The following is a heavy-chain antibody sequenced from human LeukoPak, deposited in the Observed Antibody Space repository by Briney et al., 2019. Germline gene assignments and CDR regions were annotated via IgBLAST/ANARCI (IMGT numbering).Heavy chain of an antibody. CDR2: ISSSSNYK. CDR3: ARDSSGWDFDY. J-gene: IGHJ4*02. CDR1: GFTFSTYT. V-gene: IGHV3-21*01. Sequence: GGSLRLSCAASGFTFSTYTMSWVRQAPGKGLEWVSSISSSSNYKYYADSVRGRFTISRDNAKNSLYLQMNSLRAEDTAVYYCARDSSGWDFDYWGQGTLVTVSS. D-gene: IGHD6-19*01.